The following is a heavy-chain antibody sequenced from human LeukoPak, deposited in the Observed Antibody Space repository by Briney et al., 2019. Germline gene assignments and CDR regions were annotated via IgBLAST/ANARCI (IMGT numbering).Heavy chain of an antibody. V-gene: IGHV3-23*01. J-gene: IGHJ4*02. CDR3: AKDTRRDGYNFIY. Sequence: GGSLRLSCAVSGFTFSSYAMSWVRQAPGKGLEWVSAISGSGGSTYYADSVKGRFTISRDNSKNTLYLQMNSLRAEDTAVYYCAKDTRRDGYNFIYWGQGTLVTVSS. CDR1: GFTFSSYA. CDR2: ISGSGGST. D-gene: IGHD5-24*01.